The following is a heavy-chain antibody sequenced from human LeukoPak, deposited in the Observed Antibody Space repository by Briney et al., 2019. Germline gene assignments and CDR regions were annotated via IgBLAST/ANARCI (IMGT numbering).Heavy chain of an antibody. V-gene: IGHV3-30-3*01. Sequence: QPGGSLRLSCEASGFTFSNYVIHWVRQAPSKGLEWLAVISYDGTNKYYTDSVKGRFTISRDHSKTTVDLQMDSLGGADTAVYYCARSPTYYYMDVWGKGTTVTVSS. J-gene: IGHJ6*03. CDR1: GFTFSNYV. CDR2: ISYDGTNK. CDR3: ARSPTYYYMDV.